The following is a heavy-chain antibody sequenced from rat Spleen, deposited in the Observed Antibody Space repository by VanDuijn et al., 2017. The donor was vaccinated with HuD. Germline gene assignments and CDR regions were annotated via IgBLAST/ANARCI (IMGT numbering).Heavy chain of an antibody. CDR3: ARRSDHFDY. J-gene: IGHJ2*01. CDR2: ISYDGGST. CDR1: GFTFSDYY. V-gene: IGHV5-20*01. Sequence: EVQLAGSGGGLVQPGRSLKLSCAASGFTFSDYYMAWVRQAPTKGLEWVASISYDGGSTYYRDSVKGRFTISRDNAKSTLYLQMDSLRSEDTATYYCARRSDHFDYWGQGVMVTVSS.